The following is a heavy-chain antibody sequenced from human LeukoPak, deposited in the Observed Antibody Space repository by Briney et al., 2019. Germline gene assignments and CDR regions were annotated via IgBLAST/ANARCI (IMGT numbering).Heavy chain of an antibody. V-gene: IGHV4-39*01. CDR2: IYYSGST. CDR3: ARHKGNDFWSGYTYYYYYMDV. D-gene: IGHD3-3*01. J-gene: IGHJ6*03. Sequence: PSETLSLTCTVSGGSISSSSYYWGWLRQPPGKGLEWFGSIYYSGSTYYNPSLKSRVTISVDTSKTQFSLKLSSVTAADTAVYYCARHKGNDFWSGYTYYYYYMDVWGKGTTVTVSS. CDR1: GGSISSSSYY.